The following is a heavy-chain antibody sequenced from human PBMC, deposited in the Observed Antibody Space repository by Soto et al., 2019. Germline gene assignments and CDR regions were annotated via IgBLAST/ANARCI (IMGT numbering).Heavy chain of an antibody. CDR1: GFTFSDFW. J-gene: IGHJ3*01. CDR3: VRDLYGGDDM. CDR2: ISRDGTRT. Sequence: EVQLVESGGGLVQPAGSLRLCCAASGFTFSDFWMQWLRQDGDTAPERLVHISRDGTRTDYADSVKGRFAISRDNARDAVHLLMNTLRGESTARYYCVRDLYGGDDMWGPGTRLTVSS. D-gene: IGHD2-21*02. V-gene: IGHV3-74*01.